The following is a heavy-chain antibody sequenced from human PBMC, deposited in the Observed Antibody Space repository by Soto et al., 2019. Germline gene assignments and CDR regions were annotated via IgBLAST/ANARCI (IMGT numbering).Heavy chain of an antibody. CDR2: INHSGST. CDR3: ARGRKVTIFGGYESWVDP. CDR1: GGSFGGYY. V-gene: IGHV4-34*01. Sequence: SATQSLTCTVDGGSFGGYYWSWIRPPPGKGLEGIGEINHSGSTNYNPSLKSRVTISVDTSKNQFSLKLSSVTAADTAVYYCARGRKVTIFGGYESWVDPWGQGTLVTFSS. D-gene: IGHD3-3*01. J-gene: IGHJ5*02.